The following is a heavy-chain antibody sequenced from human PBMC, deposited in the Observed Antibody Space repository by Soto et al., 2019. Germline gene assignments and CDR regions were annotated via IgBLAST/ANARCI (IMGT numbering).Heavy chain of an antibody. CDR3: ATAYGPNWFDP. CDR2: IHSSGST. J-gene: IGHJ5*02. V-gene: IGHV4-4*07. D-gene: IGHD4-17*01. CDR1: GASMNSYH. Sequence: PSETLSLTCTVSGASMNSYHWSWIRQPAGKGLEWIGHIHSSGSTNYNPSLKSRVTMSVDTSKNQFSLRLMSLTAADTAVYYCATAYGPNWFDPWGQGTLVTVSS.